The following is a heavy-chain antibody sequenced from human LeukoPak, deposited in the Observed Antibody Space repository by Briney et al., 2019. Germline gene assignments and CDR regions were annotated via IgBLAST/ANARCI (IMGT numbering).Heavy chain of an antibody. D-gene: IGHD3-9*01. Sequence: SETLSLTCTVSGGSVSTYYWSWVRQPPGKGLEWIGYIYYSGGTNYNPSLKSRVTISVDTSKNQFSLKLSSVTAADTAVYYCARLDFDWLLSAFDIWDQGTMVTVSS. V-gene: IGHV4-59*02. CDR3: ARLDFDWLLSAFDI. J-gene: IGHJ3*02. CDR1: GGSVSTYY. CDR2: IYYSGGT.